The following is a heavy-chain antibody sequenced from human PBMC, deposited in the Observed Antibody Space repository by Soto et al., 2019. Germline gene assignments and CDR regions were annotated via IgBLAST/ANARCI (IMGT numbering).Heavy chain of an antibody. Sequence: PGGSLRLSCAAPGFTFSDYYMSWIRQAPGKGLEWVSYISSSGSTIYYADSVKGRFTISRDNAKNSLYLQMNSLRAEDTAVYYCARDRDIAVAGSYYYYGMDVWGQGTTVTVSS. CDR1: GFTFSDYY. J-gene: IGHJ6*02. CDR2: ISSSGSTI. CDR3: ARDRDIAVAGSYYYYGMDV. V-gene: IGHV3-11*01. D-gene: IGHD6-19*01.